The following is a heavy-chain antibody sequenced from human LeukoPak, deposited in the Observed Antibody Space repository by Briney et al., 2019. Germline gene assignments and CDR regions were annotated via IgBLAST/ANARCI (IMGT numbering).Heavy chain of an antibody. V-gene: IGHV4-39*07. Sequence: PSETLSLTYTVSGGSISSSSYYWGWIRQPPGKGLEWIGSIYYSGSTYYNPSLKSRVTISVDTSKHQFSLNLSSVTAADTAVYYCARVVVITMVRGVILRWFDPWGQGTLVTVSS. D-gene: IGHD3-10*01. CDR2: IYYSGST. J-gene: IGHJ5*02. CDR3: ARVVVITMVRGVILRWFDP. CDR1: GGSISSSSYY.